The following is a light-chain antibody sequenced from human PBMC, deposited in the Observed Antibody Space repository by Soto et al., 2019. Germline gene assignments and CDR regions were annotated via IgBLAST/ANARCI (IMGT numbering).Light chain of an antibody. V-gene: IGLV2-14*01. Sequence: SVLTQPASVSGSPGQSIAISCTGSSSDVGGYNYVSWYQQHPGKAPQLIIYEVTNRPSGVSNRFSGSKSGNTASLTISGLQAEDEADYYCSSYTSRSTRVFGTGTKVTVL. J-gene: IGLJ1*01. CDR2: EVT. CDR1: SSDVGGYNY. CDR3: SSYTSRSTRV.